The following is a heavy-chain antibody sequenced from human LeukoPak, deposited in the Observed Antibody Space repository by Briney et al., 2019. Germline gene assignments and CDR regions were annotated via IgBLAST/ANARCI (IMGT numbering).Heavy chain of an antibody. Sequence: GGSLRLSCAASGFTVSSNYMSWVRQAPGKGLEWVSVIYSGGSTYYADSVKGRFTISRDNSKNTLYLQMNSLRAEDTAVYYCERDRRGATENWCDPWGQGTLVTVSS. CDR2: IYSGGST. J-gene: IGHJ5*02. V-gene: IGHV3-53*01. CDR1: GFTVSSNY. CDR3: ERDRRGATENWCDP. D-gene: IGHD1-26*01.